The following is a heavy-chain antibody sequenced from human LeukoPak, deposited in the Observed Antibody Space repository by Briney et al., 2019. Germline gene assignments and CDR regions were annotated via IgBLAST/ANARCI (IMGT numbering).Heavy chain of an antibody. CDR2: INDNGAGT. CDR3: ASGGSGSYSY. J-gene: IGHJ4*02. CDR1: GFTFSSYA. D-gene: IGHD1-26*01. Sequence: PGGSLRLSCAASGFTFSSYAMSWVRQAPGKGLKWVSTINDNGAGTYYADSVKSRFTISRDNSKNTLYLQMNSLRAEDTAVYYCASGGSGSYSYWGQGTLVTVSS. V-gene: IGHV3-23*01.